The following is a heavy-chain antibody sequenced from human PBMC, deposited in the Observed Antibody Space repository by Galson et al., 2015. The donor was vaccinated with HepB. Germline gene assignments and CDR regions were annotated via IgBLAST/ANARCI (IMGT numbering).Heavy chain of an antibody. D-gene: IGHD6-19*01. CDR3: ARDSSGWVESGYFRH. CDR2: IIPIFGIA. V-gene: IGHV1-69*13. Sequence: SVKVSCKASGGTFSSYAISWVRQAPGQGLEWMGGIIPIFGIANYAQKFQGRVTITADESTSTAYMELSSLRSEDTAVYYCARDSSGWVESGYFRHWGQGTLVTVSS. J-gene: IGHJ1*01. CDR1: GGTFSSYA.